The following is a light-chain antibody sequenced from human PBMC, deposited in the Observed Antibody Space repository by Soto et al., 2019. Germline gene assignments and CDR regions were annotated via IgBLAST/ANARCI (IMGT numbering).Light chain of an antibody. Sequence: IVLTQSPGTLSLSPWERATLSCRASQSVSGYLAWYQQKPGQAPRLLIYDVSSRATGIPARFSGSGSGTDFTLTISGLEPEDFAVYYCQQYGSSPITFGQGTRLEIK. CDR3: QQYGSSPIT. V-gene: IGKV3-20*01. CDR2: DVS. CDR1: QSVSGY. J-gene: IGKJ5*01.